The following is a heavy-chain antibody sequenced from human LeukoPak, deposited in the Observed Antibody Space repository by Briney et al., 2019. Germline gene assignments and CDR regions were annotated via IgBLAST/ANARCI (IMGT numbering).Heavy chain of an antibody. CDR1: GFTYSSYS. CDR2: ISSSSSYI. V-gene: IGHV3-21*01. D-gene: IGHD2-2*02. CDR3: ARGSCGSSTSCYTHYYYYYYMDV. J-gene: IGHJ6*03. Sequence: PGGSLRLSCAASGFTYSSYSMNWVRQAPGKGLEWVSSISSSSSYIYYADSVKGRFTISRDNAKNSLYLQMNSLRAEDTAVYYCARGSCGSSTSCYTHYYYYYYMDVWGKGTTVTVSS.